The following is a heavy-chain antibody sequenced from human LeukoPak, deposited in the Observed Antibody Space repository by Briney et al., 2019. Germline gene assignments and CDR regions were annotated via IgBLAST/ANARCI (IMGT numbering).Heavy chain of an antibody. CDR3: ERRYWDAFDI. J-gene: IGHJ3*02. CDR2: IYYSGST. V-gene: IGHV4-59*08. Sequence: PSETLSLTCTVSGGSISSYYWSWVRQPPGKGLEWVGHIYYSGSTNDNPSLKRGVTITLDTTTNQSSLMHISMTSADTAVYYCERRYWDAFDIWGQGTMVTVSS. D-gene: IGHD2-8*02. CDR1: GGSISSYY.